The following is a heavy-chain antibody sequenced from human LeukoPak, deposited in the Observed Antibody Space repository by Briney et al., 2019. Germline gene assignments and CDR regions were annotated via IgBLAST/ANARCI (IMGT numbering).Heavy chain of an antibody. CDR2: IRYDGSNK. D-gene: IGHD3-22*01. CDR1: GFTFSSYG. Sequence: PGGSLRLSCAASGFTFSSYGMHWARQAPGKGLEWVAFIRYDGSNKYYADSVKGRFTISRDNSKNTLYLQMNSLRAEDTAVYYCAKPGGYYDSSGYFDYWGQGTLVTVSS. V-gene: IGHV3-30*02. CDR3: AKPGGYYDSSGYFDY. J-gene: IGHJ4*02.